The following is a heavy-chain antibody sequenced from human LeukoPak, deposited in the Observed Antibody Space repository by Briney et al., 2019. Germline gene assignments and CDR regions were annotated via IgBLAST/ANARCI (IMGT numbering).Heavy chain of an antibody. Sequence: SQTLSLTCSVSGASISSGDHCWSWIRQPAGKGLEWVGRAYTSGSTTYNPSLKSRVTISVDTSTNQFSLKLSSETAADTAVYYCVTANQRSTYYFDYWGQGTLVTVSS. V-gene: IGHV4-61*02. D-gene: IGHD1-20*01. CDR1: GASISSGDHC. CDR2: AYTSGST. CDR3: VTANQRSTYYFDY. J-gene: IGHJ4*02.